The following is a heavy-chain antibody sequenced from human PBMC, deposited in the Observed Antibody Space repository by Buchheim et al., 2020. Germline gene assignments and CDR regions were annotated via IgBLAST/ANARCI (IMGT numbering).Heavy chain of an antibody. Sequence: EVQLVESGGGLVQPGGSLRLSCAASGFAFSSHWMHWVRQAPGMGLVWFSRINYDGSITNYADSVKGRFTISRDNAKNTLYLHMNSLRAEDTAVYYCASYHCGGDCYSLGSDYWGQGIL. CDR2: INYDGSIT. V-gene: IGHV3-74*01. J-gene: IGHJ4*02. D-gene: IGHD2-21*02. CDR1: GFAFSSHW. CDR3: ASYHCGGDCYSLGSDY.